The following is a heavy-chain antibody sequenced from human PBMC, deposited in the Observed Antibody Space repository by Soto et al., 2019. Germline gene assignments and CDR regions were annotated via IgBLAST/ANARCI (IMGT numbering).Heavy chain of an antibody. Sequence: QLQLQESGSGLVKPSQTLSLTCAVSGGSISSGGYSWSWIRQPPGKGLERIGYIYHSGSTYYNPSLKSRVTISVDRSKNQFYLKLSSVTAADAAVYYWARDVYCGGDCYGSRFDPWGQGTLVTVSS. D-gene: IGHD2-21*02. V-gene: IGHV4-30-2*01. CDR2: IYHSGST. CDR3: ARDVYCGGDCYGSRFDP. J-gene: IGHJ5*02. CDR1: GGSISSGGYS.